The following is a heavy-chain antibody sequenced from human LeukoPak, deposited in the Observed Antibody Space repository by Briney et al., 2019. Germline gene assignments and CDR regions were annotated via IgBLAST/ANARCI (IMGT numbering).Heavy chain of an antibody. V-gene: IGHV4-59*01. D-gene: IGHD3-22*01. Sequence: SETLSLTCTVSGGSISSYYWSWIRQPPGKGLEWIGYIYYSGSTNYNPSLKSRVTISVDTSKNQFSLKLSSVTAADTAVYYCARVPDYYDSSGYVDYWGQGTLVTVSS. J-gene: IGHJ4*02. CDR2: IYYSGST. CDR1: GGSISSYY. CDR3: ARVPDYYDSSGYVDY.